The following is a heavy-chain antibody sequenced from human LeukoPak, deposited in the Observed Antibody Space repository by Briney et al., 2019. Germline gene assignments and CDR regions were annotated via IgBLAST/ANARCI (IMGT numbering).Heavy chain of an antibody. J-gene: IGHJ4*02. Sequence: GGSLRLSCAAPGFTFANAYMSWVRQAPGKGLEWVGRIKNKVAGGTADYSAPVKGRFTISRDDSKNTLYLQMNSLKTEDTAVYYCTSDWGVLADNWGQGTLVTVSS. D-gene: IGHD7-27*01. CDR3: TSDWGVLADN. CDR2: IKNKVAGGTA. V-gene: IGHV3-15*01. CDR1: GFTFANAY.